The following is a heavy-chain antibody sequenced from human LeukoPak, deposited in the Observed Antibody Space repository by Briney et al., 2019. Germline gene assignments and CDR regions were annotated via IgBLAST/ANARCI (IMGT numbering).Heavy chain of an antibody. J-gene: IGHJ6*02. CDR1: GFTFSSYI. Sequence: GGSLRLSCAASGFTFSSYIMNWVRQAPGKGLEWVSSISSSSSYIYYADSVKGRFTISRDNAKNSLYLQMNSLRAEDTAVYYCARVAPGIAAAGINYYYGMDVWGQGTTVTVSS. CDR2: ISSSSSYI. D-gene: IGHD6-13*01. CDR3: ARVAPGIAAAGINYYYGMDV. V-gene: IGHV3-21*01.